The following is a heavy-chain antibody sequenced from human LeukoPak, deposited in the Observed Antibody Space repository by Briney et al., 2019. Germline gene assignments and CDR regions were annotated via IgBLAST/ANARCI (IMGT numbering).Heavy chain of an antibody. J-gene: IGHJ4*02. V-gene: IGHV5-51*01. Sequence: GESLKISCKGSGYSFTDYWIAWVRQMPGKGLEWMGIIYPGDSDTTYSPSFQGQVTISADKSITTAYLQWSSLRASDTAMYYCARLPTVTTNFDYWGQGTLVTVSS. CDR3: ARLPTVTTNFDY. CDR2: IYPGDSDT. CDR1: GYSFTDYW. D-gene: IGHD4-17*01.